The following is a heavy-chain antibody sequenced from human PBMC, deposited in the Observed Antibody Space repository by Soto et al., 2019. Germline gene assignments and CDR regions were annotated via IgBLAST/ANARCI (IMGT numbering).Heavy chain of an antibody. CDR2: IYYNATP. Sequence: QVQLQESGPRLVKPSQTLTLTCTVSGASITSGGYFWAWLRQLPGRGLEWIGNIYYNATPYYNPSLKSGLAISIDTSNTQFSLKLASATAADTAVYYCAREPLPWGQGTPVTVSA. V-gene: IGHV4-31*03. J-gene: IGHJ3*01. CDR3: AREPLP. CDR1: GASITSGGYF.